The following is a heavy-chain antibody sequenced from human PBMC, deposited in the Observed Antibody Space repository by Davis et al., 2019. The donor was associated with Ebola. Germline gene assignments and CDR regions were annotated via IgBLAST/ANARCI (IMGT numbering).Heavy chain of an antibody. Sequence: GESLKISCKASGYSFASNWIGWVRQMPGKGLEWMGIIYPGDSDTRYNPSFQGQVTISADKSISTAYLQWSSLKASDTAMYYCARRVDAFDIWGQGTMVTVSS. CDR2: IYPGDSDT. V-gene: IGHV5-51*01. CDR3: ARRVDAFDI. CDR1: GYSFASNW. J-gene: IGHJ3*02.